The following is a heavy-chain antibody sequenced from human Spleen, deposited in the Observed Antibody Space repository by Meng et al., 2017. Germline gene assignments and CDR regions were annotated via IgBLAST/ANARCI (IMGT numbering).Heavy chain of an antibody. Sequence: QVQLQKWGAARLTPSETLSLTCAVYGGSFSGYYWSWIRQPPGKGLEWIGEINHSGSTNYNPSLKSRVTISVDTSKNQFSLKLSSVTAADTAVYYCASRRFLEWLRFGYWGQRTLVTVSS. CDR2: INHSGST. CDR1: GGSFSGYY. D-gene: IGHD3-3*01. V-gene: IGHV4-34*01. J-gene: IGHJ4*02. CDR3: ASRRFLEWLRFGY.